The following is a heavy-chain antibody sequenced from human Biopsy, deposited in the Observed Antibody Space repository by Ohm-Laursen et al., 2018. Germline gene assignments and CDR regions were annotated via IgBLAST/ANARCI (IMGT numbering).Heavy chain of an antibody. CDR1: GVSINGGRYY. J-gene: IGHJ4*02. V-gene: IGHV4-31*02. Sequence: TLSLTWTVSGVSINGGRYYWNWIRHHPGKGLEWIGNIFYSANTYYNPSLKSRVTISVDTSKNQFSLKLSSVTAADTAVYYCARLGSGDYFPTFLNFWGQGALVTVSS. CDR3: ARLGSGDYFPTFLNF. D-gene: IGHD5-12*01. CDR2: IFYSANT.